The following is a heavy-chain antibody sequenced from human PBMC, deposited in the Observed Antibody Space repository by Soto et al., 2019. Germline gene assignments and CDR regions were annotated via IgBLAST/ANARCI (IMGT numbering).Heavy chain of an antibody. CDR1: GFTFSSYA. CDR3: ARDRVGLNWFDP. Sequence: GGSLRLSCAASGFTFSSYAMSWVRQAPGRGLEWVSYISSSSSAIYYADSVKGRFTISRDNAKNSLYLQMNSLRAEDTAVYYCARDRVGLNWFDPWSKGTLVTVSS. J-gene: IGHJ5*02. CDR2: ISSSSSAI. D-gene: IGHD2-2*01. V-gene: IGHV3-48*01.